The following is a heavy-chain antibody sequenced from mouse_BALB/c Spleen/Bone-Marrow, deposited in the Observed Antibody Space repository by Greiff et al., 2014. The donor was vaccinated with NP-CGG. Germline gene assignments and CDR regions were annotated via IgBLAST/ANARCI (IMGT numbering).Heavy chain of an antibody. D-gene: IGHD1-1*02. V-gene: IGHV1S81*02. CDR1: GYTFTSYW. J-gene: IGHJ4*01. CDR2: INPSNGRT. CDR3: ARGGGSYYAMDY. Sequence: QVLLQQSGAELVKPGASVKLSCKASGYTFTSYWMHWVKQRPGQGLEWIGEINPSNGRTNYNEKFKSKATLTVDKSSSTAYMQLSSLTSEDSAVYYCARGGGSYYAMDYWGQGTSVTVSS.